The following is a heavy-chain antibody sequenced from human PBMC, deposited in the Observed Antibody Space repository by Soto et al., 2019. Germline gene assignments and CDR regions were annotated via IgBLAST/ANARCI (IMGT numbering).Heavy chain of an antibody. CDR2: IWRSGSDP. D-gene: IGHD3-16*02. CDR3: ARDPFGGFIVNGAAPDH. Sequence: GGSLRQSCAASGCVFSSDCRSSVRQAPGKGPEWVAGIWRSGSDPVYIDSVKGRFTISRDNSKNTIYLQMNSLRGEDTAVYYCARDPFGGFIVNGAAPDHWGQGTLVTDSS. J-gene: IGHJ4*02. V-gene: IGHV3-23*01. CDR1: GCVFSSDC.